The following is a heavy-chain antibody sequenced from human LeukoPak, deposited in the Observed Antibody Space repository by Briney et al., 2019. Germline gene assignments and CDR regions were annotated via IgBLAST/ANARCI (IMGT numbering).Heavy chain of an antibody. CDR2: IYYSGST. Sequence: SGTLSLTCAVYGESLNRHYWGWIRQPPGKGLEWIGSIYYSGSTNYNPSLKSRVTISVDTSKNQFSLKLSSVTAADTAVYYCARNPGWDTVFGMDVWGQGTTVTVSS. CDR1: GESLNRHY. D-gene: IGHD5-18*01. V-gene: IGHV4-59*11. J-gene: IGHJ6*02. CDR3: ARNPGWDTVFGMDV.